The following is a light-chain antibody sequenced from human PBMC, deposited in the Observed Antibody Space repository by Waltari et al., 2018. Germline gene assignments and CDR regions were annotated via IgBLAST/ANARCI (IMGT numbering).Light chain of an antibody. Sequence: QSALTQPASVSGSPEQSITISCTGTSSDIGCDTFVFWYQQHPGKAPKLILFDVSDRPSGVSNRFSGSKSGNSASLTISGLQAEDEADYYCSSYTRSSSYVFGTGTKVTVL. CDR2: DVS. CDR3: SSYTRSSSYV. V-gene: IGLV2-14*01. CDR1: SSDIGCDTF. J-gene: IGLJ1*01.